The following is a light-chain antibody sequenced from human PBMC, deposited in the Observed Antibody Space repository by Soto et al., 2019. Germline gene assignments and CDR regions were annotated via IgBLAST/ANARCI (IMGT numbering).Light chain of an antibody. Sequence: QSVLAQPPSASGSPGQSVTISCTGTKSDIGVYDFVSWYQHHPGKAPRLIIYEVVQRPSGVPDRFSGSKSGNTASLTVSGLQAEDEADYFCKSYAGSNNYVLGSGTKV. CDR2: EVV. CDR3: KSYAGSNNYV. J-gene: IGLJ1*01. V-gene: IGLV2-8*01. CDR1: KSDIGVYDF.